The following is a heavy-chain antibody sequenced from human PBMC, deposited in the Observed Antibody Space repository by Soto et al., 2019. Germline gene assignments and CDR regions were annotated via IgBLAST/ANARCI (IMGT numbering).Heavy chain of an antibody. CDR3: ARTDVEVVAGGAATSFDP. J-gene: IGHJ5*02. Sequence: QMQLVESGGGVVQPGRSLRLSCAASGFTFSRFDMHWIRQAPGKGLKWVAVVSYDGGRKYYADSVKGRFDISRDNSKNTLYLQMNSLRPEDTAVYFWARTDVEVVAGGAATSFDPWGPGTLVTVSS. V-gene: IGHV3-30*03. D-gene: IGHD2-15*01. CDR2: VSYDGGRK. CDR1: GFTFSRFD.